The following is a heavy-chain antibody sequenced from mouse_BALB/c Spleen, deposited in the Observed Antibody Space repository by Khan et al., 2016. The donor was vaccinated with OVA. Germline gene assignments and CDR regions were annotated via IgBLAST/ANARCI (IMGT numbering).Heavy chain of an antibody. CDR2: IWSDGST. J-gene: IGHJ4*01. D-gene: IGHD2-10*01. Sequence: VKLEESGPGLVAPSQSLSITCTISGFSLTNYGVHWVRQPPGKGLEWLVVIWSDGSTTYNSALKSRLTISKDNSKSQVFLKMNSLQTGDTAMYFCARQPYYHYNIMDYWGQGTSVTVSS. V-gene: IGHV2-6-1*01. CDR1: GFSLTNYG. CDR3: ARQPYYHYNIMDY.